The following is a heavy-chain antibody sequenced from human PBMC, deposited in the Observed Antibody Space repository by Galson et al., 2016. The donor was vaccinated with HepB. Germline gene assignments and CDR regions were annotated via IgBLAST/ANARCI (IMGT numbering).Heavy chain of an antibody. CDR1: GGSISSSGYY. D-gene: IGHD3-10*01. V-gene: IGHV4-39*01. J-gene: IGHJ2*01. CDR3: ARLVYYGSGSYWYFDL. CDR2: IYYSGTT. Sequence: ETLSLTCTVSGGSISSSGYYWGWIRQPPGKGLEWIGSIYYSGTTYYNPSLKSRVTISLDTPKNQFSLKLRSVTAADTAMYYCARLVYYGSGSYWYFDLWGRGTLVTVSS.